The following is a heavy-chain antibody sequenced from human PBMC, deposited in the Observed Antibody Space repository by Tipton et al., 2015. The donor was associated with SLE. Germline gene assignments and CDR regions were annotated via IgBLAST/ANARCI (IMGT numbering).Heavy chain of an antibody. J-gene: IGHJ4*02. CDR2: INHSGST. D-gene: IGHD3-22*01. CDR3: TTDGGDSSGYYTIQLGY. Sequence: TLSLTCAVYGGSFSGYYWTWIRQPPGKELEWIGEINHSGSTNYNPSLKSRGTISVDTSKNQFSLKLSSVTAADTAVYYCTTDGGDSSGYYTIQLGYWGQGTLVTVSS. CDR1: GGSFSGYY. V-gene: IGHV4-34*01.